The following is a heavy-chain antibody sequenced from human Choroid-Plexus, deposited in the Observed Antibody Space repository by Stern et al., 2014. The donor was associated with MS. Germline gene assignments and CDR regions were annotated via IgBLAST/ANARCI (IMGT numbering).Heavy chain of an antibody. CDR3: AKDRQYLTYFFDH. Sequence: QVQLVQSGGGVDQPGRPLRLSCVASGFTFGSCAMHWVRQAPGKGLEWVAGVSYDGSNKYYADSVKGRFTISRDNSQNTLYMQMSSLRPDDTAVYYCAKDRQYLTYFFDHWGQGSLVTVSS. CDR2: VSYDGSNK. J-gene: IGHJ5*02. D-gene: IGHD2/OR15-2a*01. V-gene: IGHV3-30*18. CDR1: GFTFGSCA.